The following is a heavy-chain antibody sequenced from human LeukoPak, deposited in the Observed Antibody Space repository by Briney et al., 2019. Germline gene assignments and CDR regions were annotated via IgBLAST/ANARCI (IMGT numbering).Heavy chain of an antibody. CDR1: GFTFSTYN. Sequence: KAGGSLRLSCAASGFTFSTYNMNWIRQPPGKGLEWIGAINHSGSTNYNPSLKSRVTISLDTSKNQFSLKLTSVTAADTAVYYCARNGGYYGSGSYYRLKWNWFDPWDQGTLVTVSS. V-gene: IGHV4-34*01. D-gene: IGHD3-10*01. CDR2: INHSGST. J-gene: IGHJ5*02. CDR3: ARNGGYYGSGSYYRLKWNWFDP.